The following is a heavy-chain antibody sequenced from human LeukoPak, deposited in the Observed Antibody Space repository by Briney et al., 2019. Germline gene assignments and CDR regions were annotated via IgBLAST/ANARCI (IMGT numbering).Heavy chain of an antibody. V-gene: IGHV4-34*01. D-gene: IGHD3-22*01. CDR2: INHSGST. J-gene: IGHJ5*02. CDR3: ARSYRATYYYDSSGARRGFDP. CDR1: GGSFSGYY. Sequence: SETLPLTCAVYGGSFSGYYWSWIRQPPGKGLEWIGEINHSGSTNYNPSLKSRVTISVDTSKNQFSLKLSSVTAADTAVYYCARSYRATYYYDSSGARRGFDPWGQGTLVTVSS.